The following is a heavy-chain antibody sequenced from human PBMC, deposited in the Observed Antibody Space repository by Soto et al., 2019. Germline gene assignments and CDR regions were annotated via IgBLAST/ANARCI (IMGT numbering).Heavy chain of an antibody. CDR1: GFTFSSYW. CDR2: INSDGSST. CDR3: PRRHQIVTMIVVGDGMDV. J-gene: IGHJ6*02. D-gene: IGHD3-22*01. V-gene: IGHV3-74*01. Sequence: GGSLRLSCAASGFTFSSYWMHWVRQAPGKGLVWVSRINSDGSSTSYADSVKGRLTISRDNAKNTLYLQMNSLRAEETAVYYCPRRHQIVTMIVVGDGMDVWGQGTPVPVSS.